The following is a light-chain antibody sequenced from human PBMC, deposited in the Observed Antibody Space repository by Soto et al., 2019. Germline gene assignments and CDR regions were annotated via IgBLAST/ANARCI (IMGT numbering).Light chain of an antibody. CDR2: GAS. CDR3: QQCDNWPRT. Sequence: EIVMTQSPATLSVSPGERVTLSCRASQSVGNNLAWYQQKTGQVPRLLIHGASPRATGIPARFSGSGSGTEFPLTISSLQSEDFAVYYCQQCDNWPRTFGQGTKLEIK. V-gene: IGKV3-15*01. CDR1: QSVGNN. J-gene: IGKJ2*01.